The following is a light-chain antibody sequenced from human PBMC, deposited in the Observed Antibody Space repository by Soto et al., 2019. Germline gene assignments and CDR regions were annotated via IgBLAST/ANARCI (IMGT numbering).Light chain of an antibody. CDR2: EVT. J-gene: IGLJ3*02. V-gene: IGLV2-14*01. CDR3: TSYTVRKSWV. Sequence: QSVLTQPASVTGSPGQSITISCTGTSSDVGSYNHVSWYQQYPGTAPRLIIYEVTNRPSGVSDRFSGSKSGSTASVTISGLQPEDDADYYCTSYTVRKSWVFGGGTKVTVL. CDR1: SSDVGSYNH.